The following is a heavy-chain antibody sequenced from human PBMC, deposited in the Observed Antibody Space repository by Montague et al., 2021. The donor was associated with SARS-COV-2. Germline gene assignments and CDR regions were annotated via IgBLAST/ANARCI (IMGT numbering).Heavy chain of an antibody. J-gene: IGHJ4*02. Sequence: SETLSLTCTVTGGPISGSSDYWGWIRQSPGKGLEWIASVDYSGNTYYSPPLKSRLTISVDTSKNQFSLKLNSVTAADTALYYCASMVRAQVYYFDYWGQGTLVTVSS. CDR3: ASMVRAQVYYFDY. V-gene: IGHV4-39*01. CDR1: GGPISGSSDY. D-gene: IGHD3-10*01. CDR2: VDYSGNT.